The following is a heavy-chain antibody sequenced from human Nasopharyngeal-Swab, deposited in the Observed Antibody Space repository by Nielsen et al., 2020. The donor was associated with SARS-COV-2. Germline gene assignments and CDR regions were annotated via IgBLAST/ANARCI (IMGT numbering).Heavy chain of an antibody. J-gene: IGHJ6*04. CDR3: ARRTRYGITGTRGGFPV. CDR2: IYYIGTT. V-gene: IGHV4-39*01. D-gene: IGHD1-7*01. Sequence: RQAPGKGLEWIGTIYYIGTTNYNPSLWSRVSISVDPSKNQFSLKLSSVTAADTAMYYCARRTRYGITGTRGGFPVWGKGTTATVSS.